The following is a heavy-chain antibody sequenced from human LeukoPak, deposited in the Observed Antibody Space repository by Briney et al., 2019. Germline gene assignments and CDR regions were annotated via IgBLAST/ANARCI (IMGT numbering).Heavy chain of an antibody. CDR1: GYTFTSNY. J-gene: IGHJ4*02. V-gene: IGHV1-46*01. CDR3: ARDQEGFDY. CDR2: NYPRDGST. Sequence: ASVKVSCKASGYTFTSNYIHWVRQAPGQGLEWMGMNYPRDGSTSYAQKFQGRVTVTRDTSTSTVHMELSGPRSEDTAVYYCARDQEGFDYWGQGTLVTVSS.